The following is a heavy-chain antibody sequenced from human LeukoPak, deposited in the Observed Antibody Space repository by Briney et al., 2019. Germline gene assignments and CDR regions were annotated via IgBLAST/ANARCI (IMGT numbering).Heavy chain of an antibody. Sequence: GGSLRLSCVGSGFNVTSNNMYWVRQAPGKGLECVSTFLAGGLLDYADSVRDRFTISRDTSKNTLYLQMNSLSAEDTAVYYCGRRFCNSCPLDFWGQGTLVTVSS. D-gene: IGHD2-21*01. CDR1: GFNVTSNN. J-gene: IGHJ4*02. V-gene: IGHV3-66*04. CDR2: FLAGGLL. CDR3: GRRFCNSCPLDF.